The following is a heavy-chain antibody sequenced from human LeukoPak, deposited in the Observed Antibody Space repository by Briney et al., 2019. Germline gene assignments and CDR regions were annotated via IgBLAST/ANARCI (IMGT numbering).Heavy chain of an antibody. V-gene: IGHV3-23*01. CDR1: GLTLSNAW. Sequence: SGGSLRLSCAASGLTLSNAWMSWVRQAPGKGLEWVSAISGSGGSTYYADSVKGRFTISRDNSKNTLYLQMNSLRAEDTAVYYCAKDRGYGDYYEDFDYWGQGTLVTVSS. D-gene: IGHD4-17*01. CDR2: ISGSGGST. CDR3: AKDRGYGDYYEDFDY. J-gene: IGHJ4*02.